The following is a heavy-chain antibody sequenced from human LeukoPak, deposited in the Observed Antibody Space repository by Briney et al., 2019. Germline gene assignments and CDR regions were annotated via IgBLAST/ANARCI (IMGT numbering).Heavy chain of an antibody. D-gene: IGHD5-12*01. J-gene: IGHJ4*02. CDR2: IIPIFGTA. Sequence: ASVKVSCKASGGTFSSYAISWVRQAPGQGLEWMGGIIPIFGTANYAQKFQGRVTITTDESTSTAYMELSSLRSEDTAVYYCAREEISGGATIFDYWGQGTLVTVSS. CDR1: GGTFSSYA. CDR3: AREEISGGATIFDY. V-gene: IGHV1-69*05.